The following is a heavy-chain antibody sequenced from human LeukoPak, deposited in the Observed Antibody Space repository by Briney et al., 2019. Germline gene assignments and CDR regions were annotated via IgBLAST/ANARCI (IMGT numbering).Heavy chain of an antibody. J-gene: IGHJ5*02. CDR2: ISYDGSNK. D-gene: IGHD6-19*01. CDR1: GFTFSSYA. V-gene: IGHV3-30*04. Sequence: PGGSLRLSCAASGFTFSSYAMHGVRQAPGKGLEWVAVISYDGSNKYYADSVKGRFTISRDNSKNTLYLQMNSLRAEDTAVYYCARDGYSSGWYVGWFDPWGQGTLVTVSS. CDR3: ARDGYSSGWYVGWFDP.